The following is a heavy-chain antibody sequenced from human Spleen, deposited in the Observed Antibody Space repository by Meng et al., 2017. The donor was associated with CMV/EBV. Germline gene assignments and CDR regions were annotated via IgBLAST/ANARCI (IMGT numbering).Heavy chain of an antibody. D-gene: IGHD1-20*01. J-gene: IGHJ6*02. CDR3: ARESASITGGSYGMDV. CDR1: GGSFSGYY. Sequence: GSLRLSCAVYGGSFSGYYWSWIRQPPGKGLEWIGEINHSGSTNYNPSLKSRVTISVDTSKNQFSLKLSSVTAADTAVYYCARESASITGGSYGMDVWGPGTTVTVSS. CDR2: INHSGST. V-gene: IGHV4-34*01.